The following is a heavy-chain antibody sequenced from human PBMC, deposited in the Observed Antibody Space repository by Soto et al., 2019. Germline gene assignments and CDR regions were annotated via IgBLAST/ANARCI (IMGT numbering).Heavy chain of an antibody. Sequence: GASVKVSCKASGGTFSSYAISWVRQAPGQGLEWMGGIIPIFGTANYAQKFQGRVTITADKSTSTAYMELSSLRSEDTAVYYCARVVVAAPKYYYDYYGMDVWG. J-gene: IGHJ6*02. CDR3: ARVVVAAPKYYYDYYGMDV. D-gene: IGHD2-15*01. CDR2: IIPIFGTA. CDR1: GGTFSSYA. V-gene: IGHV1-69*06.